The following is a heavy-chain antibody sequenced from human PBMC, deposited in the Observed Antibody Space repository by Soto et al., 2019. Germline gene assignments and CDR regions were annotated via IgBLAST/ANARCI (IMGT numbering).Heavy chain of an antibody. J-gene: IGHJ6*02. D-gene: IGHD1-1*01. Sequence: LSLTCTVSGGSISSGDYYWSWIRQPPGKGLEWIGYIYYSGSTYYNPSLKSRVTISVDTSKNQFSLKLSSVTAADTAVYYCARELEAPTGGMDVWGQGTTVTVSS. CDR3: ARELEAPTGGMDV. V-gene: IGHV4-30-4*01. CDR1: GGSISSGDYY. CDR2: IYYSGST.